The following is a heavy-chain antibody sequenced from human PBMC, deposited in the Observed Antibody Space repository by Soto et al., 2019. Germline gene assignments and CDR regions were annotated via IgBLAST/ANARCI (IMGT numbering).Heavy chain of an antibody. V-gene: IGHV3-33*01. Sequence: QVQLVESGGGVVQPEKSLRVSCAASGFTFSGHAMHWVRQAPGKGLEWVAQIWGNGKNQYYSDSVKGRFTVSRDNSKNMVSLQMDSLRAEDTAVYYCARDGQQGTRYGMDVWGQGTTVTVSS. CDR3: ARDGQQGTRYGMDV. J-gene: IGHJ6*02. CDR1: GFTFSGHA. CDR2: IWGNGKNQ. D-gene: IGHD6-13*01.